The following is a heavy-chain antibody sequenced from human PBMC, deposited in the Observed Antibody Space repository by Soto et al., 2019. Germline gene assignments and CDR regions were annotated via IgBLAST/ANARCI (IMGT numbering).Heavy chain of an antibody. J-gene: IGHJ3*01. CDR1: GYTFSDYS. V-gene: IGHV1-3*01. CDR3: ARDSCFGGTCGDDAFDV. CDR2: INSGNGDT. D-gene: IGHD2-15*01. Sequence: VHFVQSGAEVKKPGASVTVSCNASGYTFSDYSVHWVRQAPGQRFEWMGWINSGNGDTKYAQNLQGRVTISSDTSASTAYMELSSLTSEDTAVYYCARDSCFGGTCGDDAFDVWGQGTMVTVSP.